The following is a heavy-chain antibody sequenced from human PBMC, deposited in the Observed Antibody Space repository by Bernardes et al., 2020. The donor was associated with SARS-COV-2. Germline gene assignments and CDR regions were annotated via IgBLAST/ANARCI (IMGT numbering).Heavy chain of an antibody. J-gene: IGHJ3*02. CDR2: IFGSGGST. CDR1: GFTFSSYA. V-gene: IGHV3-23*01. D-gene: IGHD6-19*01. Sequence: GGSLRLSCAASGFTFSSYAMSWVRQAPGKGLEWVSVIFGSGGSTFYADSVKGRFTISRDNSKNTLYLQMNSLTAEDTAVYYCAKETDSSGWAGYDAFDIWGQGTMVTVSS. CDR3: AKETDSSGWAGYDAFDI.